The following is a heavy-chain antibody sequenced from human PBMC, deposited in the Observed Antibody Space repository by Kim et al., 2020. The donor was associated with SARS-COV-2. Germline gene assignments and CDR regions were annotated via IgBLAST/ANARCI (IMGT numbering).Heavy chain of an antibody. CDR1: GYSISSGYY. J-gene: IGHJ4*02. CDR2: IYRSGST. CDR3: TRSRAAAGLLGY. V-gene: IGHV4-38-2*02. D-gene: IGHD6-13*01. Sequence: SETLSLTCTVSGYSISSGYYWGWIRQPPGQGLEWIGDIYRSGSTYYNPSLKSRVTISVDTSKNQFSLKLISVTAADTAVYYCTRSRAAAGLLGYWGQGTL.